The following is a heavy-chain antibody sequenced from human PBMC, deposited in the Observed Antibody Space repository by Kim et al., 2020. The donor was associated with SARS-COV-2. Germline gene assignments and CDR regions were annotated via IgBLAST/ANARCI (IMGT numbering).Heavy chain of an antibody. V-gene: IGHV4-39*01. CDR2: IYYSGST. CDR1: GGSSSSTTSF. J-gene: IGHJ4*02. Sequence: SETLSLNCTVSGGSSSSTTSFWGWIRQPPNKGLEWIGNIYYSGSTYYNPSLKSRVTISIDTSKKQFSLRLSSVTAADTAVYYCASEGYLAGILDYWGQGSLVTFSS. CDR3: ASEGYLAGILDY. D-gene: IGHD3-10*01.